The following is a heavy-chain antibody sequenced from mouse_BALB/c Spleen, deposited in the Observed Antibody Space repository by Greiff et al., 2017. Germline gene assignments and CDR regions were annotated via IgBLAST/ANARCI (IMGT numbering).Heavy chain of an antibody. CDR3: ARKRGYYDYDGYAMDY. J-gene: IGHJ4*01. V-gene: IGHV2-4-1*01. CDR1: GFSLTSYG. D-gene: IGHD2-4*01. Sequence: VQLQESGPGLVQPSQSLSITCTVSGFSLTSYGVHWVRQSPGKGLEWLGVIWSGGSTDYNAAFISRLSISKDNSKSQVFFKMNSLQADDTAIYYCARKRGYYDYDGYAMDYWGQGTSVTVSS. CDR2: IWSGGST.